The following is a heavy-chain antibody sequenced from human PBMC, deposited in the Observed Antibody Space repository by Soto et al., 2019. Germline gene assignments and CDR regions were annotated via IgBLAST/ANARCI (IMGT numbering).Heavy chain of an antibody. CDR3: ARDRRSDRGNWFGP. V-gene: IGHV3-33*01. J-gene: IGHJ5*02. Sequence: QVQLVESGGGVVQPGRSLRLSCAASGFKFNIYGMHWVRQAPGKGLEWVAEIWYDGSNKYHADSVKGRFTISRDNSKDILYLEMKSLRAEDTALYYCARDRRSDRGNWFGPWGQGIPVTVSS. D-gene: IGHD2-15*01. CDR2: IWYDGSNK. CDR1: GFKFNIYG.